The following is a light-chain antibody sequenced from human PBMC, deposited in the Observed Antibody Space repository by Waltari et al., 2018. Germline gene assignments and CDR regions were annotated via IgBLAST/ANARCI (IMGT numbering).Light chain of an antibody. Sequence: IQITQSPSSLSTSVGNTVTITCRASQIISSYLAWYQQTPENAPKPLIYYSSNLESGVPSMFSGSGSWTEFTLTISSLQPEDSATYYCHQYNSAPYSFGQGTKVEI. CDR1: QIISSY. J-gene: IGKJ2*03. CDR3: HQYNSAPYS. CDR2: YSS. V-gene: IGKV1-16*01.